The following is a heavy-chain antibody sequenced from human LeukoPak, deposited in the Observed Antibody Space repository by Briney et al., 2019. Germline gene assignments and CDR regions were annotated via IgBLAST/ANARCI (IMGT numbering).Heavy chain of an antibody. CDR2: ISSRSTYI. V-gene: IGHV3-21*01. D-gene: IGHD3-22*01. J-gene: IGHJ3*02. CDR3: ANTYYYDRSGYFPEAFDI. Sequence: GGSLRLSCAASGFSFSTYIMNWVRHAPGKGLEWVSSISSRSTYIFYADSVKGRFTISRDNAKNSLYLQLDSLRAEDTAVYYCANTYYYDRSGYFPEAFDIWGQGTMVTVSS. CDR1: GFSFSTYI.